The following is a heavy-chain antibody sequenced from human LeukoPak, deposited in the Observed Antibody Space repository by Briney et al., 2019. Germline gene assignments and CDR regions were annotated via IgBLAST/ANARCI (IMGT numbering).Heavy chain of an antibody. CDR3: ARAPGDPPNY. CDR1: GFTFSNYW. V-gene: IGHV3-7*03. Sequence: GGSLRLSCAASGFTFSNYWMSWVRQAPGKGLEWVANIKQDESEKYYVGSVKGRFTISRDNTRNSLYLQMNSLRVEDTAVYYCARAPGDPPNYWGQGTLVTVSS. CDR2: IKQDESEK. J-gene: IGHJ4*02.